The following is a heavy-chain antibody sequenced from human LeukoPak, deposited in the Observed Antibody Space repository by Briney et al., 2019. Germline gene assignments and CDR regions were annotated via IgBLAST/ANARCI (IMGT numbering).Heavy chain of an antibody. D-gene: IGHD5-12*01. J-gene: IGHJ4*02. Sequence: GGSLRLSCAASGFTFSNYGMPWVRQAPGKGLEWVAVIWDDGSNKYYADSVKGRFTISRDNSKNTLYLQVNSLRAEDTAVYYCARDRTYSGYDLDYWGQGILVTVSS. CDR1: GFTFSNYG. V-gene: IGHV3-33*01. CDR2: IWDDGSNK. CDR3: ARDRTYSGYDLDY.